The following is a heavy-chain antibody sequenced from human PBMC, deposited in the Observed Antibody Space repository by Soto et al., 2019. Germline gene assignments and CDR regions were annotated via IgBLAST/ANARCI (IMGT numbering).Heavy chain of an antibody. CDR1: GGSISSGGYA. J-gene: IGHJ5*02. V-gene: IGHV4-30-2*01. D-gene: IGHD1-7*01. CDR2: IYHSGYT. Sequence: SETLSLTCAVSGGSISSGGYAWNWIRQPPGKGLEWIGYIYHSGYTSYNPSLKNRATISVDKSKNHFSLTLSFVTAADTAVYYCARDSLTGNYFDPWGQGTLVTSPQ. CDR3: ARDSLTGNYFDP.